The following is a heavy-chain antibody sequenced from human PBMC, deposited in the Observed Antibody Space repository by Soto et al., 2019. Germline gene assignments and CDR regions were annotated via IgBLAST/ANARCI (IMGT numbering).Heavy chain of an antibody. D-gene: IGHD3-10*01. V-gene: IGHV4-30-4*02. CDR2: IYYSGTT. CDR1: GVSISSADFV. CDR3: AREPYLPMARNDF. J-gene: IGHJ4*02. Sequence: SDTLSLTCTVSGVSISSADFVWTWLRQPPGKGLQCLGYIYYSGTTYYNPSLKRRLIISIDTSRNQFSLSLNSVTAADTAVYFCAREPYLPMARNDFWGQGAQGTGS.